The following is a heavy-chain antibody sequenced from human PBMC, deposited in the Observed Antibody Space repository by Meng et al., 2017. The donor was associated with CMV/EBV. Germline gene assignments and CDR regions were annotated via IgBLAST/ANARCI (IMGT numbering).Heavy chain of an antibody. CDR2: IYYSGST. V-gene: IGHV4-39*01. D-gene: IGHD3-3*01. CDR3: ARRDDFWSGYLN. CDR1: GGSISSSSYY. Sequence: GSLRLLCTVRGGSISSSSYYWGWIRQPPGKGLEWIGSIYYSGSTYYNPSLKSRVTISVDTSKNQFSLKLSSVTAADTAVYYCARRDDFWSGYLNWGQGTLVTVSS. J-gene: IGHJ4*02.